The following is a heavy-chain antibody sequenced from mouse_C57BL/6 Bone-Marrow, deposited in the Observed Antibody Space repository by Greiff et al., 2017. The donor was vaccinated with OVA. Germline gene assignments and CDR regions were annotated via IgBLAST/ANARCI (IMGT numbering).Heavy chain of an antibody. Sequence: EVQGVESGGGLVKPGGSLKLSCAASGFTFSSYTMSWVRQTPEKRLEWVATISGGGGNTYYPDSVKGRFTISRDNAENTLYLQMSSLRSEDTALYYCARRFAYWGQGTLVTVSA. V-gene: IGHV5-9*01. J-gene: IGHJ3*01. CDR2: ISGGGGNT. CDR3: ARRFAY. CDR1: GFTFSSYT.